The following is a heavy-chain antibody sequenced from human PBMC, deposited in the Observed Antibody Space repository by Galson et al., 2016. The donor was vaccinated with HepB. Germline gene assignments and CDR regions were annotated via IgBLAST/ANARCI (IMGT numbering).Heavy chain of an antibody. D-gene: IGHD1-26*01. CDR1: GYSFTNNW. J-gene: IGHJ4*02. Sequence: QSGAEVKKPGQSLKISCKASGYSFTNNWIGWVRQMPGKGLEWMGIIYPRDSETRYNPSFEGQVTISAEKSISTAYLQWSSLKASDTAMYYCARVRSGTYYLCDSWGQGTLVTVSS. V-gene: IGHV5-51*01. CDR2: IYPRDSET. CDR3: ARVRSGTYYLCDS.